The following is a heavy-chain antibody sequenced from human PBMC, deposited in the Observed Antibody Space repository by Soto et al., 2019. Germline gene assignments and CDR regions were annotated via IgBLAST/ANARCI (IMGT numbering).Heavy chain of an antibody. CDR1: GGSFSGYY. CDR3: ARRRAMGGGSGSYYSRGNWFDP. V-gene: IGHV4-34*01. Sequence: PSETLSLTCAVYGGSFSGYYWSWIRQPPGKGLEWIGEINHSGSTNYNPSLKSRVTISVDTSKNQFSLKLSSVTAADTAVYYCARRRAMGGGSGSYYSRGNWFDPWGQGTLVTVSS. J-gene: IGHJ5*02. CDR2: INHSGST. D-gene: IGHD3-10*01.